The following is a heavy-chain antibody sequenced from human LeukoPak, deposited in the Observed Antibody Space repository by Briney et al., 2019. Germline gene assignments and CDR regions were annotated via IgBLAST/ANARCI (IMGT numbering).Heavy chain of an antibody. CDR2: ICPAGDT. J-gene: IGHJ4*02. Sequence: PGGSLRLSCAASGFTFSIYDVRWVRHVTGKGLEWVSPICPAGDTYYPASVKGRFTISREHDKNSLYLQMNSLRAEDTALYYCAKDRATMVRGEVDYWGQGTLVTVSS. CDR3: AKDRATMVRGEVDY. CDR1: GFTFSIYD. D-gene: IGHD3-10*01. V-gene: IGHV3-13*01.